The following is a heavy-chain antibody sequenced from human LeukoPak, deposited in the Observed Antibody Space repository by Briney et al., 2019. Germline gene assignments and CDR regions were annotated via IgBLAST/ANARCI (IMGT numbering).Heavy chain of an antibody. J-gene: IGHJ5*02. Sequence: GGSLRLSCAASGFTFSNAWMSWVRQAPGKGREWVGRIKSKTDGGTTDYAAPVKGRFTISRDDSKNTLYLQMNSLKTEDTAVYYCTPDHVTMYSRNWFDPWGQGTLVTVSS. V-gene: IGHV3-15*01. D-gene: IGHD3-10*02. CDR1: GFTFSNAW. CDR3: TPDHVTMYSRNWFDP. CDR2: IKSKTDGGTT.